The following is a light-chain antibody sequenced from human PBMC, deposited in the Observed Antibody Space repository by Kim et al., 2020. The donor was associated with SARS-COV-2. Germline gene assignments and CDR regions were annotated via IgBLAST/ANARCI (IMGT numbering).Light chain of an antibody. V-gene: IGLV3-21*04. Sequence: SYELTQPPSVSVAPGKTARITCGGDNIGSKSVYWYQRKPGQAPVLLIYRDSDRPSGIPERMSGSNSGNTATLTISRVEAGDEADYYCQVWDSTTDHPVFGGGTQLTVL. CDR2: RDS. J-gene: IGLJ3*02. CDR1: NIGSKS. CDR3: QVWDSTTDHPV.